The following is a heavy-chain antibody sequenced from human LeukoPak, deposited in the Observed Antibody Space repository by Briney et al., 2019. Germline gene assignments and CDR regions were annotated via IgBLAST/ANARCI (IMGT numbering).Heavy chain of an antibody. Sequence: GGSLRLSCAASGFTFSSYGMHWVRQAPGKGLEWVAIISYDGSNKYYADSVKGRFTISRDNSKNTLYLQMNSLRAEDTAVYYCAKDLERHIVVVTASAVDYWGQGTLVTVSS. D-gene: IGHD2-21*02. CDR2: ISYDGSNK. J-gene: IGHJ4*02. CDR3: AKDLERHIVVVTASAVDY. CDR1: GFTFSSYG. V-gene: IGHV3-30*18.